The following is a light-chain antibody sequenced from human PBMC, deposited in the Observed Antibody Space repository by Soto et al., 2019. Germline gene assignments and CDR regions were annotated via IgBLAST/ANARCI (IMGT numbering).Light chain of an antibody. CDR3: LQHRSSSPST. CDR2: KAS. V-gene: IGKV1-5*03. Sequence: DIQMTQSPSTLSASVGDRVTITCRASQSISSWLAWYQQKPGKAPNLLIYKASTLGNGVPSRFSGGGSETEFTLTISSLQPDDFASYYCLQHRSSSPSTFGQGTKLEIK. CDR1: QSISSW. J-gene: IGKJ2*01.